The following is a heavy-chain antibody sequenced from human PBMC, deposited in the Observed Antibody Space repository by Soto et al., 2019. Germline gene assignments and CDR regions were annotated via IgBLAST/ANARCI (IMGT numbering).Heavy chain of an antibody. CDR1: GGSISSYY. V-gene: IGHV4-59*08. Sequence: QVQLQESGPGLVKPSETLSLTCTVSGGSISSYYWSWIRQPPGQGLEWIGFIYYSGSTNYNPSLKSLVTISVDPSKNQFSLTLSSVTAADTAVYYCARHSSEVGDIAVAGPSFDYWGQGTLVTVSS. CDR2: IYYSGST. J-gene: IGHJ4*02. CDR3: ARHSSEVGDIAVAGPSFDY. D-gene: IGHD6-19*01.